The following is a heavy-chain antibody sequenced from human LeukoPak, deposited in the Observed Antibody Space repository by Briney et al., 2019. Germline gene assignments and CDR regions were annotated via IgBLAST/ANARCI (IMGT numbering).Heavy chain of an antibody. Sequence: SETLSLTCTVSGGSISSGSYYWSWIRQPAGKGLGWVGRIYTSGSTNYDPSLKSRVTISVDTSKNQFSLKLSSVTAADTAVYYCARESLIVVVPAATINDAFDIWGQGTMVTVSS. CDR2: IYTSGST. CDR3: ARESLIVVVPAATINDAFDI. CDR1: GGSISSGSYY. D-gene: IGHD2-2*01. J-gene: IGHJ3*02. V-gene: IGHV4-61*02.